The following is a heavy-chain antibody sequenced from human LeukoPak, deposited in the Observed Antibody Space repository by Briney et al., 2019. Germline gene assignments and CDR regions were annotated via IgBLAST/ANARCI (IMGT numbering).Heavy chain of an antibody. CDR1: GGSISSGGYY. J-gene: IGHJ4*02. Sequence: SQTLSLTCTVSGGSISSGGYYWSWIRQPPGKGLEWIGYIYYSGSTNYNPSLKSRVTISVDTSKNQFSLKLSSVTAADTAVYYCARILSGYVVSWGQGTLVTVSS. CDR2: IYYSGST. V-gene: IGHV4-61*08. D-gene: IGHD5-12*01. CDR3: ARILSGYVVS.